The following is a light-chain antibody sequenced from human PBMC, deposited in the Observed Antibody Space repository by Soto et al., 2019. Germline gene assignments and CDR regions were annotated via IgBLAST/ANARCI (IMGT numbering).Light chain of an antibody. J-gene: IGLJ2*01. CDR1: SSDVGGYNY. CDR3: SSYTSSSSLVV. V-gene: IGLV2-14*01. Sequence: QSALTQPASVSGSPGQSITISCTGTSSDVGGYNYVYWYHQHPGNVPKLLNYEVSNRPTGVSTRFSGSKSGNTASLTISGLLAEDEADYYCSSYTSSSSLVVFGGGTKVTVL. CDR2: EVS.